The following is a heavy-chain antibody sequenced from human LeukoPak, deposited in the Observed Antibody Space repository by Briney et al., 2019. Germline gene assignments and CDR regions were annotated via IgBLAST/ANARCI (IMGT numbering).Heavy chain of an antibody. D-gene: IGHD3-22*01. J-gene: IGHJ4*02. CDR1: GGSISSYY. Sequence: SPTLSLTCTVSGGSISSYYASWVRQPAGNGMEWIGRIYTSGSTNYNPSLKRRVTMSVATSKDQFSMKLSFVTAADTAVYYCARDASNYYDSSGYNLDYWGQGTLVTVSS. CDR3: ARDASNYYDSSGYNLDY. CDR2: IYTSGST. V-gene: IGHV4-4*07.